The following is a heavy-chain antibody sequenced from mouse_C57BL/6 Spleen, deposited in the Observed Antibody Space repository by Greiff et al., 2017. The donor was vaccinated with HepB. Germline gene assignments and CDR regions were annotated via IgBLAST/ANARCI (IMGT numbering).Heavy chain of an antibody. V-gene: IGHV5-12*01. CDR3: ARPSYYDYDLAWFAY. Sequence: EVQLVESGGGLVQPGGSLKLSCAASGFTFSDYYMYWVRQTPEKRLEWVAYISNGGGSTYYPDTVKGRFTISRDNAKNTLYLQMSRLKSEDTAMYYCARPSYYDYDLAWFAYWGQGTLVTVSA. CDR2: ISNGGGST. J-gene: IGHJ3*01. D-gene: IGHD2-4*01. CDR1: GFTFSDYY.